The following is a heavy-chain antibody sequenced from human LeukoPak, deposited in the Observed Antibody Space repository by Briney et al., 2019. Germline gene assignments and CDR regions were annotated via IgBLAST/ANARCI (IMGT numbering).Heavy chain of an antibody. CDR1: GYSISSGYY. Sequence: SETLSLTCTVSGYSISSGYYWGWIRQPPGKGLEWIGRIYHSGSTYYNPSLKSRVTISVDTSKNQFSLKLSSVTAADTAVYYCARDRVTIFGVVSGFQAFDIWGQGTMVTVSS. CDR2: IYHSGST. V-gene: IGHV4-38-2*02. CDR3: ARDRVTIFGVVSGFQAFDI. J-gene: IGHJ3*02. D-gene: IGHD3-3*01.